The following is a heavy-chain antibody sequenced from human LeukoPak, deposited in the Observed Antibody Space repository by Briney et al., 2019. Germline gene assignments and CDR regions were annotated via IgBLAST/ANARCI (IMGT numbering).Heavy chain of an antibody. J-gene: IGHJ3*02. CDR2: VKHSGST. D-gene: IGHD4-23*01. Sequence: PSETLSLTCAVSAGSLSGYYWSWIRKPPGKGLEWIGEVKHSGSTNDNPSHTSRAPISVDTSKNQFSLTLGSVTRADVARSDCARGPRTVGAFDIWGQGTMVNASS. CDR1: AGSLSGYY. CDR3: ARGPRTVGAFDI. V-gene: IGHV4-34*04.